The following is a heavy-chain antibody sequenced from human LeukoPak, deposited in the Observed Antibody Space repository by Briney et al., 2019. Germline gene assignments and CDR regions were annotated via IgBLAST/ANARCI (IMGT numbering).Heavy chain of an antibody. D-gene: IGHD3-3*01. Sequence: ASVKVSCKASGYTFTGYYMHWVRQAPGQGLEWMGWINPNSGGTNYAQKFQGRVTMTRDTSISTAYMELSRLRSDDTAVYYCARDDTIFGVVTPLGYWGRGTLVTVSS. J-gene: IGHJ4*02. V-gene: IGHV1-2*02. CDR1: GYTFTGYY. CDR2: INPNSGGT. CDR3: ARDDTIFGVVTPLGY.